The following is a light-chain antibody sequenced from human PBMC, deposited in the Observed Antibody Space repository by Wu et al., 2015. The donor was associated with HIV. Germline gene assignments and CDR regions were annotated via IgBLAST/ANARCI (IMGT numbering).Light chain of an antibody. J-gene: IGKJ3*01. V-gene: IGKV3D-20*02. CDR3: QRRNNLLFT. CDR2: GAS. CDR1: QSVSSSY. Sequence: EIVLTQSPASLSLSPGERATLSCRASQSVSSSYLAWYQQKPGQAPRLLIYGASSRATGIPDRFSGSGSGTDFTLTISRLEPEDFAIYYCQRRNNLLFTFG.